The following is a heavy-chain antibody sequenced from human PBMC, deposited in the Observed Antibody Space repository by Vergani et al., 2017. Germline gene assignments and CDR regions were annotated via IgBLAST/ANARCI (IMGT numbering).Heavy chain of an antibody. CDR1: GFTFSSYS. D-gene: IGHD6-13*01. J-gene: IGHJ5*02. Sequence: EVQLVESGGGLVKPGGSLRLSCAASGFTFSSYSMNWVRQAPGKGLEWVSSISSSSSYIYYADSVKGRFTISRDNAKNSLYLQMSSLRAEDTAVYYCARGGRSWTSQFQYNWFDPWGQGTLVTVSS. CDR3: ARGGRSWTSQFQYNWFDP. CDR2: ISSSSSYI. V-gene: IGHV3-21*01.